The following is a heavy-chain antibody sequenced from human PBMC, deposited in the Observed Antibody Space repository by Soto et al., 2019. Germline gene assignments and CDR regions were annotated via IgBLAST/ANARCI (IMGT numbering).Heavy chain of an antibody. D-gene: IGHD1-26*01. V-gene: IGHV3-23*04. Sequence: EVQLVESGGGLVQPGGSLRLSCEGSGFTFSSYALSWVRLRPGRGLEWVAWISGSGTGTNSADSVKGRFTITRDNSKTTVCLQMNSLTVEDTAVYYCAKERTGSNHYYGMDVWGQGTTVTVSS. CDR3: AKERTGSNHYYGMDV. CDR1: GFTFSSYA. CDR2: ISGSGTGT. J-gene: IGHJ6*02.